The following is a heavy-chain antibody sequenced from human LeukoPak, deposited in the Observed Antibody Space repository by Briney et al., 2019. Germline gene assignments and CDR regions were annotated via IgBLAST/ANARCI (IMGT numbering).Heavy chain of an antibody. Sequence: GGSLRLSCAASGFTFSSYWMSWVRQAPGKGLEWVANIKQDGSEKYYVDSVKGRFTISRDNAKNSLYLQMNSLRAEDTAVYYCARDQTAVAGNYYYYGMDVWGQGTTVTVSS. J-gene: IGHJ6*02. CDR3: ARDQTAVAGNYYYYGMDV. D-gene: IGHD6-19*01. CDR1: GFTFSSYW. CDR2: IKQDGSEK. V-gene: IGHV3-7*01.